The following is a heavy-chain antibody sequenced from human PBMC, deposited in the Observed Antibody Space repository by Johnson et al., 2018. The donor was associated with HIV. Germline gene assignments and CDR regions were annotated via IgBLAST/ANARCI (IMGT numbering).Heavy chain of an antibody. Sequence: QVHLVESGGGVVQPGRSLRLSCAASGFTFSSYAMNWVRQAPGKGLEWVAVISYDGSNKYYADSVKGRFTISSDNSKNTLYLQMISLRAEDTAVYFCAKGPGYDAFDIWGQGTMVTVSS. CDR2: ISYDGSNK. D-gene: IGHD1-1*01. V-gene: IGHV3-30*18. CDR3: AKGPGYDAFDI. CDR1: GFTFSSYA. J-gene: IGHJ3*02.